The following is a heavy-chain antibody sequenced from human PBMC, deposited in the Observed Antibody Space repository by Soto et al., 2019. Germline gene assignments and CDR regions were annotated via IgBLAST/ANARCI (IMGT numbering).Heavy chain of an antibody. CDR2: IYYSGSS. V-gene: IGHV4-59*08. D-gene: IGHD6-13*01. Sequence: QVQLQESGPGLVKPSETLSLTCTVSGGSIGNSYWRWIRQSPGMGLEWIGYIYYSGSSNYNPSLKRRVAISVDTSKNQFSLKLSSVTAADTAVYYCARHSSSWPIFDYWGQGTLVIVSS. J-gene: IGHJ4*02. CDR1: GGSIGNSY. CDR3: ARHSSSWPIFDY.